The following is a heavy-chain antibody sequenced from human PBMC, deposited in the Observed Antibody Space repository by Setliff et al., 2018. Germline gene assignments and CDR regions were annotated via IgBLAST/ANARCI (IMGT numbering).Heavy chain of an antibody. CDR1: GFTFSSYA. V-gene: IGHV3-23*01. J-gene: IGHJ4*02. CDR3: GRGSFVGATIGYDY. Sequence: HPGGSLRLSCAASGFTFSSYAMNWVRQAPGKGLEWVSSISSSGGTTYDADSVKGRFTISRDNSKNTLYLQMNSLRAEDTAVYYCGRGSFVGATIGYDYWGQGTLVTVSS. CDR2: ISSSGGTT. D-gene: IGHD1-26*01.